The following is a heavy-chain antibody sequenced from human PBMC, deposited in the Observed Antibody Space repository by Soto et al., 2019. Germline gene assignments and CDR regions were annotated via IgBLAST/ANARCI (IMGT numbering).Heavy chain of an antibody. D-gene: IGHD3-9*01. CDR1: GYTFSDYS. Sequence: WGALTVFCASSGYTFSDYSKDWVRQAPGKGLEWVSYIGTSRKYIFYRDSVRGRFTISRDNAKNSLYLQLNSLRDEDTAVYYCVRDRDWAFDIWGQGTMVTVSS. CDR3: VRDRDWAFDI. J-gene: IGHJ3*02. V-gene: IGHV3-48*02. CDR2: IGTSRKYI.